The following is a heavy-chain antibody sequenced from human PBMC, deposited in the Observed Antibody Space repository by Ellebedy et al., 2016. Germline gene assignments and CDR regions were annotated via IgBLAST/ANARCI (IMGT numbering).Heavy chain of an antibody. D-gene: IGHD3-10*01. J-gene: IGHJ6*03. CDR1: GGSFSGYY. V-gene: IGHV4-34*01. CDR3: ARGYYGSWDYYMDV. CDR2: INHSGST. Sequence: SETLSLTXAVYGGSFSGYYWSWIRQPPGKGLEWIGEINHSGSTNYNPSLKSRVTISVDTSKNQFSLKLSSVTAADTAVYYCARGYYGSWDYYMDVWGKGTTVTVSS.